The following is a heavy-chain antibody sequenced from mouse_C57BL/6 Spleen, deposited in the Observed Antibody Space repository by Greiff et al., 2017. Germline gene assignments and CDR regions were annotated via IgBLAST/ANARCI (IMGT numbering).Heavy chain of an antibody. CDR3: ASHYRAY. CDR2: ISYDGSN. CDR1: GYSITSGYY. V-gene: IGHV3-6*01. J-gene: IGHJ3*01. D-gene: IGHD1-2*01. Sequence: EVQLVESGPGLVKPSQSLSLTCSVTGYSITSGYYWNWIRQFPGNKLEWMGYISYDGSNNYNPSLKNRISITRDTSKNQFFLKLNSVTTEDTATYYCASHYRAYWGQGTLVTVSA.